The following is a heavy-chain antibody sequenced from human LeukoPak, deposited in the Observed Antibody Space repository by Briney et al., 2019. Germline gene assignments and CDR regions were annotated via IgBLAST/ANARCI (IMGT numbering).Heavy chain of an antibody. J-gene: IGHJ4*02. V-gene: IGHV3-48*01. CDR1: AFTFSDYS. Sequence: PGGSLRLSCAASAFTFSDYSMNWVRQAPGKGLEWVSYISGRSSTIYYADSVKGRFTISRDNAKNSMYLQMNRMRAEDTAVYYCARDRIKSGSYYFDYWGQGTLVTVSS. CDR3: ARDRIKSGSYYFDY. CDR2: ISGRSSTI. D-gene: IGHD1-26*01.